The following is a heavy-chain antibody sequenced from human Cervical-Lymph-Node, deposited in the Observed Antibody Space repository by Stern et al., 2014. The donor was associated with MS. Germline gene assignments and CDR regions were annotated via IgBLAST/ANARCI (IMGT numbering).Heavy chain of an antibody. CDR3: ARPYSSGWYTRNDAFDI. J-gene: IGHJ3*02. CDR2: IYPGDSDT. CDR1: GYSFTSYW. D-gene: IGHD6-19*01. V-gene: IGHV5-51*03. Sequence: VQLVQSGAEVKKPGESLKISCKGSGYSFTSYWIGWVRQMPGKGLEWMGVIYPGDSDTRYSPSFQGQVTISADKSISTAYLHWSSLKASDTAMYYCARPYSSGWYTRNDAFDIWGQGTMVTVSS.